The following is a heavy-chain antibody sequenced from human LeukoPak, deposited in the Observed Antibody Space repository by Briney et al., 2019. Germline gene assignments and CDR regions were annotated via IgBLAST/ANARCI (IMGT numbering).Heavy chain of an antibody. Sequence: GGSLRLSCLTSGFTPSTNAMSWVRQAPGKGLEWISGISGSGASTYYADSVKGRFTISRDNSKNTLFLQMNSLRAEDTAVYYCAKDLGDGGGYNPFDYWGQGTLVTVSS. CDR1: GFTPSTNA. CDR2: ISGSGAST. D-gene: IGHD2-15*01. CDR3: AKDLGDGGGYNPFDY. J-gene: IGHJ4*02. V-gene: IGHV3-23*01.